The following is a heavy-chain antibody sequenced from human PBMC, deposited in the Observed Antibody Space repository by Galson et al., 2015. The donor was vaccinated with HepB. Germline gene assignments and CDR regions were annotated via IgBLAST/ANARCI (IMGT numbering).Heavy chain of an antibody. CDR2: ISYDGSNK. CDR1: GFTFSSYA. D-gene: IGHD6-19*01. CDR3: ARVLGPGTVAGTAQYYYYYGMDV. V-gene: IGHV3-30-3*01. Sequence: SLRLSCAASGFTFSSYAMHWVRQAPGKGLEWVAVISYDGSNKYYADSVKGRFTISRDNSKNTLYLQMNSLRAEDTAVYYCARVLGPGTVAGTAQYYYYYGMDVWGQGTTVTVSS. J-gene: IGHJ6*02.